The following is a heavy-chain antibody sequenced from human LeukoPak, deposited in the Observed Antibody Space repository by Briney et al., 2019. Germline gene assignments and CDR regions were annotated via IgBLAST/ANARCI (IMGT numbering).Heavy chain of an antibody. CDR3: ARDQATSGGGLDS. Sequence: GGALRLSCAASEFTFKSYAMNWVRQAPGKGLEWVSAIYTGGTTYYADSVAGRFTISRDNSKNTLYLLMNSLRTEDTAVYYCARDQATSGGGLDSWGQGTLVTVSS. V-gene: IGHV3-53*01. D-gene: IGHD3-16*01. J-gene: IGHJ4*02. CDR2: IYTGGTT. CDR1: EFTFKSYA.